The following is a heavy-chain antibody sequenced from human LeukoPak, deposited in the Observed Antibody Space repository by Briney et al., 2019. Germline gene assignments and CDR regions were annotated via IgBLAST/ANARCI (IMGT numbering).Heavy chain of an antibody. V-gene: IGHV1-69*04. Sequence: SVKVSCKASGGTFSSYAIIWVRQAPGQGLEWMGRIIPILGIANYAQKFQGRVTITADKSTSTAYMELSSLRSEDTAVYYCARDIPYNNYYDSSGTFDYWGQGTLVTVSS. D-gene: IGHD3-22*01. CDR2: IIPILGIA. J-gene: IGHJ4*02. CDR3: ARDIPYNNYYDSSGTFDY. CDR1: GGTFSSYA.